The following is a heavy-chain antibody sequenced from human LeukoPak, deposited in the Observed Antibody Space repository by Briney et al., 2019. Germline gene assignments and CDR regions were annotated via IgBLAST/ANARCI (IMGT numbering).Heavy chain of an antibody. CDR3: ARDLVSGAYTFVT. D-gene: IGHD2-2*02. CDR2: ISSTGITK. J-gene: IGHJ3*02. V-gene: IGHV3-48*03. CDR1: GCTFRNFG. Sequence: GGSLRLSCAASGCTFRNFGLNWVRQAPGKGLQWVSFISSTGITKYYAYSVRGRFTISRDTTRNSLYLQMSSMRAENTAVYYSARDLVSGAYTFVTWGQGTVVTVSS.